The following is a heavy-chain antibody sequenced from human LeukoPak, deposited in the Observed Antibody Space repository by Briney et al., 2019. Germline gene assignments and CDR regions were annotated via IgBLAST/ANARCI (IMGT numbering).Heavy chain of an antibody. J-gene: IGHJ4*02. CDR2: ISGCGGST. Sequence: GGSLRLSCAASGFTFSSYAMSWVRQAPGKGLEWVSAISGCGGSTYYADSVKGRFTISRDNSKNTLYLQMNCLRAEDTAVYYCAKGVSNGAPPVVNFDHWGQGTLVTVSS. D-gene: IGHD5-18*01. V-gene: IGHV3-23*01. CDR1: GFTFSSYA. CDR3: AKGVSNGAPPVVNFDH.